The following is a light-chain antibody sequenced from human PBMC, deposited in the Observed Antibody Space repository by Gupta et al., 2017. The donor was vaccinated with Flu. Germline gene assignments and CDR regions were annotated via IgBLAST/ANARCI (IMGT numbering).Light chain of an antibody. CDR1: SSDVGGYNY. CDR2: DVS. V-gene: IGLV2-14*04. J-gene: IGLJ2*01. Sequence: ITISCTGTSSDVGGYNYVSWYQQHPGRAPNLMIYDVSKRPAGVSNRFSGSKSGNTASLTISGLQAEDEADYYCSSYTSSSTLVFGGGTKLTVL. CDR3: SSYTSSSTLV.